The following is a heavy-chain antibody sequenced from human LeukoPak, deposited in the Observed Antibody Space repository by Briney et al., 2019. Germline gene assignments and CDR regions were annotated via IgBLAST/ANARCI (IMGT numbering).Heavy chain of an antibody. CDR3: ARPLAPVMLNAFDI. D-gene: IGHD2-8*01. J-gene: IGHJ3*02. Sequence: ASVKVSCKASGGTFSSYAISWVRQAPGQGLEWMGGIIPIFGTANYAQKFQGRVTIAADESTSTAYMELSSLRSEDTAVYYCARPLAPVMLNAFDIWGQGTTVTVSS. CDR1: GGTFSSYA. CDR2: IIPIFGTA. V-gene: IGHV1-69*13.